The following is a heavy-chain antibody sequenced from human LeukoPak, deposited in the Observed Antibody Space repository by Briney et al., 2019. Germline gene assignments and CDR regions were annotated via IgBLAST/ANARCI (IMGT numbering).Heavy chain of an antibody. CDR1: GGSISSYY. CDR3: AGTVAGPNWFDP. D-gene: IGHD6-19*01. Sequence: SETLSLTCTVSGGSISSYYWSWIRQPPGKGLEWIGYIYYSGSTNYNPSLKSRVTISVDTSKNQFSLKLSSVTAADTAVYYCAGTVAGPNWFDPWGQGTLVTVSS. J-gene: IGHJ5*02. V-gene: IGHV4-59*01. CDR2: IYYSGST.